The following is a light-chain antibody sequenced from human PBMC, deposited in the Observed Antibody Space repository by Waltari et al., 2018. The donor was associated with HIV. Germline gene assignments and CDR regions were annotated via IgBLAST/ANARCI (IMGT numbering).Light chain of an antibody. J-gene: IGLJ3*02. Sequence: SYELTQPPSVSVSPGQTARITCSGAALAKQYSYWYQQKPGQAPLLLIYKDTERPSGIPERVSGSSSGTTVTLTISGVQAEDEADYYCQSTDSSITYVVFGGGTKLTVL. V-gene: IGLV3-25*03. CDR2: KDT. CDR3: QSTDSSITYVV. CDR1: ALAKQY.